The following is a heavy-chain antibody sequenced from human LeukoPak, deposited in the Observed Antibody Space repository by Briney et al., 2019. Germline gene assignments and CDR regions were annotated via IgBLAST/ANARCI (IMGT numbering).Heavy chain of an antibody. D-gene: IGHD2-2*01. J-gene: IGHJ4*02. V-gene: IGHV3-53*01. CDR3: ARSPRYCSSTSCFDY. Sequence: PGGSLRLSCAASGFTVSSNYMSWVRQAPGKGLGWVSVIYSGGNTYYADSVKGRFTISRDNSKNTLYLQMNSLRAEDTAVYYCARSPRYCSSTSCFDYWGQGTLVTVSS. CDR2: IYSGGNT. CDR1: GFTVSSNY.